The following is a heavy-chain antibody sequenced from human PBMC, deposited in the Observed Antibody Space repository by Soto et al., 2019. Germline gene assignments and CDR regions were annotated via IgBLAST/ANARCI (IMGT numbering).Heavy chain of an antibody. CDR3: ARDRPGRGGCGSTTCYAFDY. Sequence: EVQLVESGGGLVQPGGSLRLSCAASGFTFSSYSMNWVRQAPGTGLECVSDISSGGSTVYYADSVKGRFTISRDNAKNSVYLQMDSLRVEDTAVYYCARDRPGRGGCGSTTCYAFDYWGQGTLVTVSS. CDR2: ISSGGSTV. J-gene: IGHJ4*02. CDR1: GFTFSSYS. D-gene: IGHD2-2*01. V-gene: IGHV3-48*01.